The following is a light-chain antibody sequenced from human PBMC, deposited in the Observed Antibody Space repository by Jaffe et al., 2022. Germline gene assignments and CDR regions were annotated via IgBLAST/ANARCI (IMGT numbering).Light chain of an antibody. CDR1: QSLLYTSINKNY. J-gene: IGKJ4*01. V-gene: IGKV4-1*01. Sequence: DIVMTQSPDSLAVSLGERATINCKSSQSLLYTSINKNYLAWYQQKAGQPPKVLIYWASTRESGVPDRFSGSGSGTDFTLTITGLQAEDVAVYFCQQYHSPPFTFGGGTKVEI. CDR3: QQYHSPPFT. CDR2: WAS.